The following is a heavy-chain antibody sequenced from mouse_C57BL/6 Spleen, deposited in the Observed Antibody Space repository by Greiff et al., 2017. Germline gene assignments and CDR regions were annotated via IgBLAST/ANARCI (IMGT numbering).Heavy chain of an antibody. Sequence: QVQLQQPGTELVKPGASVKLSCKASGYTFTSYWMHWVKQRPGQGLEWIGKINPSNSCTNYNEKFKSKATLTVDKSSSTAYMQLSSLTSEDSAVYYCASNYGTWFADWGPGTLVTVSA. CDR3: ASNYGTWFAD. CDR2: INPSNSCT. V-gene: IGHV1-53*01. D-gene: IGHD1-1*01. J-gene: IGHJ3*01. CDR1: GYTFTSYW.